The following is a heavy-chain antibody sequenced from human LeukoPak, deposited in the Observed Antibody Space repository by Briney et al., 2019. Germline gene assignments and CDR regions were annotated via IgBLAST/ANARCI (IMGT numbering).Heavy chain of an antibody. CDR3: AGGRTDIVVVPATLRNYYFDY. V-gene: IGHV1-69*06. CDR1: GGTFSSYD. D-gene: IGHD2-2*01. CDR2: IMPMFGKA. J-gene: IGHJ4*02. Sequence: GASVKVSCKASGGTFSSYDISWVRQAPGQGLEWMGGIMPMFGKANYAQKFQCRVTTTADKATSTAYMELSSLRSEDTAVYYCAGGRTDIVVVPATLRNYYFDYWGQGTLVTVSS.